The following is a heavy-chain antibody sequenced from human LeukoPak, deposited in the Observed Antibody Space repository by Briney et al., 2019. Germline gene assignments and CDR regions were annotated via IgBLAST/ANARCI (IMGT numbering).Heavy chain of an antibody. D-gene: IGHD2-2*01. CDR3: ARVIGSCSEHFDY. CDR2: IYYSGST. Sequence: SETLSLTCTVSGGSISSSSYYWGWIRQPPGKGLEWIGSIYYSGSTNYNPSLKSRVTISVDTSKNQFSLKLSSVTAADTAVYYCARVIGSCSEHFDYWGQGTLVTVSS. J-gene: IGHJ4*02. CDR1: GGSISSSSYY. V-gene: IGHV4-39*07.